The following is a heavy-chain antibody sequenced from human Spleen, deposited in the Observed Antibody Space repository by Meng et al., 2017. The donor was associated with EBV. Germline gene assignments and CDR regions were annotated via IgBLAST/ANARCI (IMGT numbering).Heavy chain of an antibody. D-gene: IGHD6-6*01. Sequence: QITFKESGPTLVKPTQTLTLTCTFSGFSLSTTGVGVGWIRQPPGKALEWLALIYWDDDKRYSPSLKNRLTITKDTSKNQVVLTMTNMDPVDAATYYCAHIIAARPFDYWGQGTLVTVSS. CDR1: GFSLSTTGVG. CDR2: IYWDDDK. CDR3: AHIIAARPFDY. V-gene: IGHV2-5*02. J-gene: IGHJ4*02.